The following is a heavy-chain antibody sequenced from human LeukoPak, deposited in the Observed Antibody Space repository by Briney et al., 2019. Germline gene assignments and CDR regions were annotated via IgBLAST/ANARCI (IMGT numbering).Heavy chain of an antibody. V-gene: IGHV3-21*01. CDR2: ISSSSSYI. J-gene: IGHJ3*02. D-gene: IGHD2-2*01. CDR3: ANIVVVPAAKGDAFDI. Sequence: GGSLRLSCAASGFTFSSYSMNWVRQAPGKGLEWVSSISSSSSYIYYADSVNGRFTISRDNANNSLYLQMNSLRAEDTAVYYCANIVVVPAAKGDAFDIWGQGTMVTVSS. CDR1: GFTFSSYS.